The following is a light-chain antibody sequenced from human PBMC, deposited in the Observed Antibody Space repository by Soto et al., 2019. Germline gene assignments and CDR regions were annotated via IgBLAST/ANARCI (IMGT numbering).Light chain of an antibody. CDR1: QGISSA. Sequence: ATQLTQSPSSVSASVGDRVSITCRASQGISSALAWYQHKPGKPPKILIYDASSLQSGVPSRFSGSESGTECTLTISSLQPEDFATYYWQHLKSYPFTFGQGTRLEIK. CDR3: QHLKSYPFT. V-gene: IGKV1-13*02. CDR2: DAS. J-gene: IGKJ5*01.